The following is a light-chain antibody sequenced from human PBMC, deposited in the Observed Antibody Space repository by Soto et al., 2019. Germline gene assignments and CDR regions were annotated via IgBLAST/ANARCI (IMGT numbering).Light chain of an antibody. CDR1: QSVSSSY. J-gene: IGKJ4*01. CDR3: QQYGSSPST. CDR2: GAS. V-gene: IGKV3-20*01. Sequence: EIVLTQSPGTLSLSPGERATLSCRASQSVSSSYLAWYQQKPGQAPRLLIYGASSSDTGIPDRFSGSGSGTAFTLTISRLEPEEFAAYYCQQYGSSPSTFGGGTKVEIK.